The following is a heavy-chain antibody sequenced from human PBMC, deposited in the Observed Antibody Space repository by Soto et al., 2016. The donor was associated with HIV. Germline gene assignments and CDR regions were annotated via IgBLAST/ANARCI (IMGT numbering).Heavy chain of an antibody. Sequence: VQLVESGGGVVQPERSLRLSCAASRFTFSDYAMHWVRQAPGKGLEWVATVSFDGNDNYSADSVKGRFTISRDNSKNTLFLQMNSLRTEDTAVYYCARGENHYVSETYQYDPHFDYWGQGSLVTVSA. J-gene: IGHJ4*02. CDR3: ARGENHYVSETYQYDPHFDY. CDR1: RFTFSDYA. V-gene: IGHV3-30*04. D-gene: IGHD3-10*01. CDR2: VSFDGNDN.